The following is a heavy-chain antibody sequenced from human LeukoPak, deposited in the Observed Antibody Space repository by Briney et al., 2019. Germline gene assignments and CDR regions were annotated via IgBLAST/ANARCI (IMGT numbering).Heavy chain of an antibody. Sequence: PSETLSLTCTVSGGSISSYYWSWIRQPPGKGLEWIGYIYYSGGTNYNPSLKSRVTISVDSSMNQFSLKLSSVTAADTAVYYCVRLLYGGNGRGYFDYWGQGTLVTVSS. J-gene: IGHJ4*02. CDR3: VRLLYGGNGRGYFDY. V-gene: IGHV4-59*08. D-gene: IGHD4-23*01. CDR1: GGSISSYY. CDR2: IYYSGGT.